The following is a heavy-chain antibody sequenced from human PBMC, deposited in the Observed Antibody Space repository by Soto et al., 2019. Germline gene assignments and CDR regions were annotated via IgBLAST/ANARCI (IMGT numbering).Heavy chain of an antibody. Sequence: ASVKVSCKASGGTFSSYAISWVRQAPGQGLEWMGGIIPIFGTANYAQKFQGRVTITADESTSTAYMELSSLRSEDTAVYYCATDARHRLGIAQYSNWFDPWGQGTLVTVSS. CDR1: GGTFSSYA. J-gene: IGHJ5*02. CDR3: ATDARHRLGIAQYSNWFDP. CDR2: IIPIFGTA. V-gene: IGHV1-69*13. D-gene: IGHD6-13*01.